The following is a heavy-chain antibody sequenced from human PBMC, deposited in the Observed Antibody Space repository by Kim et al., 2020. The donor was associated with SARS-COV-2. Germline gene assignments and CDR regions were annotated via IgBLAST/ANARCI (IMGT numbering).Heavy chain of an antibody. V-gene: IGHV3-23*05. CDR1: GFTFSRRA. CDR2: VNNNNNP. D-gene: IGHD3-22*01. J-gene: IGHJ5*01. Sequence: GGSLRLSCAASGFTFSRRAMSWVRQVPGKGLEWIASVNNNNNPYYADSVKGRFTVSRDITKDILYLLMNSLTADTTALYYCAKHHHSSGSPSFVSWG. CDR3: AKHHHSSGSPSFVS.